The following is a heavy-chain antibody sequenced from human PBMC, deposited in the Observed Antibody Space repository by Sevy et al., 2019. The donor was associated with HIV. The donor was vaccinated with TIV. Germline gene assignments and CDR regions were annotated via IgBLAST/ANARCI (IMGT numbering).Heavy chain of an antibody. J-gene: IGHJ3*02. D-gene: IGHD3-22*01. V-gene: IGHV2-5*01. CDR1: GFSLSTSGMG. CDR3: VHLSSNYVSGSYPYAFDI. CDR2: IYWNDIQ. Sequence: SGPTLVNPTQTLTVTCTFSGFSLSTSGMGVAWIRQPPGKALDWLALIYWNDIQRFSPSLKSRLTIAKDTSKNQMVLTMTNMDPVDTATYYCVHLSSNYVSGSYPYAFDIWGQGTKVTVSS.